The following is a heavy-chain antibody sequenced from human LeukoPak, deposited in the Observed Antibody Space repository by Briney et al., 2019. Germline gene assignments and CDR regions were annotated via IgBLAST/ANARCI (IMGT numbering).Heavy chain of an antibody. D-gene: IGHD6-13*01. CDR3: ARGDIAAFDY. CDR1: GGSISSNY. CDR2: IYYSGST. V-gene: IGHV4-59*01. Sequence: LETLSLTCTVSGGSISSNYWSWIRQPPGKGLEWIGYIYYSGSTNYNPSLKSRVTFSVDTSKNQFSLNLSSVTAADTAVYYCARGDIAAFDYWGQGTLVTVSS. J-gene: IGHJ4*02.